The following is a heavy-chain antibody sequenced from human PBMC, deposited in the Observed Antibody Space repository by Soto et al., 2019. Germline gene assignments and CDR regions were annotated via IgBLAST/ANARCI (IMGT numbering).Heavy chain of an antibody. D-gene: IGHD3-22*01. CDR2: LSWNGVTI. CDR1: GFTFDDYA. Sequence: EAQLVESGGDLVQPGRSLRLSCAASGFTFDDYAMHWVRQIPGKGLQWVSGLSWNGVTIVYAASVQGRFTISRDNAKRSLYLQMNGLRPDDTALYYCAASRAYDSSDYSGFHYGMDVWGLGTTGTVS. V-gene: IGHV3-9*01. CDR3: AASRAYDSSDYSGFHYGMDV. J-gene: IGHJ6*02.